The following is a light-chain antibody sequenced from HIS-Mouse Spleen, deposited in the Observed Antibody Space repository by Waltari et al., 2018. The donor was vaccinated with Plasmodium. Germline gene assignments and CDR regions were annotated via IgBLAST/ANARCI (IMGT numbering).Light chain of an antibody. CDR3: QQRSNWPPLT. CDR1: QSVSSY. J-gene: IGKJ4*01. Sequence: EIVLTQSPATLSLSRGEIATLSCRASQSVSSYLAWYQQKPGQAPRLLIYDASNKATGIPARFSGSGSGTDFTLTISSLAPEDFAVYYCQQRSNWPPLTFGGGTKVEIK. CDR2: DAS. V-gene: IGKV3-11*01.